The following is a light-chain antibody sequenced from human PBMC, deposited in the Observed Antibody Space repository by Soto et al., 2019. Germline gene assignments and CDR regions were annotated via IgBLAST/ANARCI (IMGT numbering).Light chain of an antibody. CDR3: QQYDNSPIT. CDR2: GAS. CDR1: QSVSSNY. Sequence: ELVLTQSPGTLSLSPGERATLSCRASQSVSSNYLAWYPQKPGQAPRLLIYGASSRATGIPDRFSGTGSETDFTLTISRLEPEDFAVYYCQQYDNSPITFGQGTRLEIK. V-gene: IGKV3-20*01. J-gene: IGKJ5*01.